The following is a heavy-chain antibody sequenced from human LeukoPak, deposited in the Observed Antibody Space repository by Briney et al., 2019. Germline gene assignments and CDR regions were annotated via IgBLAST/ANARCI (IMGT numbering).Heavy chain of an antibody. CDR2: INHSGST. Sequence: SETLSLTCAVYGGSFSGYYWSWIRQPPGKGLEWIGEINHSGSTNYNPSLKSRVTISVDTSKNQFSLKLSPVTAADTAVYYCARESGDRYFDYWGQGTLVTVSS. CDR3: ARESGDRYFDY. V-gene: IGHV4-34*01. D-gene: IGHD4-17*01. J-gene: IGHJ4*02. CDR1: GGSFSGYY.